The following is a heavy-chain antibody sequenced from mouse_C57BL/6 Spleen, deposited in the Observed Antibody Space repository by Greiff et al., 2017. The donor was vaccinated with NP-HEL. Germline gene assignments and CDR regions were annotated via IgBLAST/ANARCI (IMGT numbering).Heavy chain of an antibody. D-gene: IGHD1-1*01. CDR3: ARETSTVVATDAMDY. Sequence: VQLQQSGAELARPGASVKLSCKASGYTFTSYGISWVKQRTGQGLEWIGEIYPRSGNTYYNEKFKGKATLTADKSSSTAYMELRSLTSEDSAVDVCARETSTVVATDAMDYWGQGTSVTVSS. CDR2: IYPRSGNT. CDR1: GYTFTSYG. V-gene: IGHV1-81*01. J-gene: IGHJ4*01.